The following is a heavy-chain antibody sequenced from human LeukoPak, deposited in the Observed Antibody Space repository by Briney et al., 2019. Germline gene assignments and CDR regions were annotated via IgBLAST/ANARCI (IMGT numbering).Heavy chain of an antibody. CDR3: ARGFLEGLNWFDP. CDR1: GGSISSGSYY. J-gene: IGHJ5*02. V-gene: IGHV4-61*02. Sequence: SETLSLTCAVYGGSISSGSYYWSWIRQPAGKGLEWIGRIYTSGSTNYNPSLKSRVTISVDTSKNQFSLKLSSVTAADTAVYYCARGFLEGLNWFDPWGQGTLVTVSS. CDR2: IYTSGST. D-gene: IGHD3-3*01.